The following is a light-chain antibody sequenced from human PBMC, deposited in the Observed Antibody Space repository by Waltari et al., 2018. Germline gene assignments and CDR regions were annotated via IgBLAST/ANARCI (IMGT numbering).Light chain of an antibody. CDR3: ATWDDSLNVPV. CDR1: SSNIGGNS. CDR2: SNI. Sequence: QSGLTQPPSASATPGQRVTLSCTGSSSNIGGNSVSWYQQVPGTAPKLLMYSNIRRPSGVPDLFSGSTSGTSASLAISGLQSDDAADYYCATWDDSLNVPVFGGGTRVTVL. V-gene: IGLV1-44*01. J-gene: IGLJ3*02.